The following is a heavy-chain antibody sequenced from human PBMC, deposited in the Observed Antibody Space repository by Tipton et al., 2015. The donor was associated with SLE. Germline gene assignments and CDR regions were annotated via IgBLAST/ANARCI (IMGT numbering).Heavy chain of an antibody. D-gene: IGHD1-26*01. CDR1: GGSISSSSYY. CDR3: ARDLSGSYYVPYYYGMDV. V-gene: IGHV4-61*01. Sequence: TLSLTCTVSGGSISSSSYYWSWIRQPPGKGLEWIGYIYYSGSTDYNPSLKSRVTISVDTSKNQFSLKLSSVTAADTAVYYCARDLSGSYYVPYYYGMDVWGQGTTVTVSS. CDR2: IYYSGST. J-gene: IGHJ6*02.